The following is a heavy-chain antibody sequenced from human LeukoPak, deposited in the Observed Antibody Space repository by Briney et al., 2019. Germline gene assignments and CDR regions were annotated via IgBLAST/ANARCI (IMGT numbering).Heavy chain of an antibody. CDR2: INHSGST. CDR1: GGSITITNW. Sequence: KPSETLSLTCAVSGGSITITNWWTWVRQPPGKGLEWIGEINHSGSTNYNPSLKSRVTISVDTSKNQFSLKLSSLTAADTAVYYCARLRRSRLAEFDYWGQGTLVTVSS. D-gene: IGHD3-3*02. V-gene: IGHV4-4*02. CDR3: ARLRRSRLAEFDY. J-gene: IGHJ4*02.